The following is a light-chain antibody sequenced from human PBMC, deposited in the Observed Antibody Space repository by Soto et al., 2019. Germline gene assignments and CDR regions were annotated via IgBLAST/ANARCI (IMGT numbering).Light chain of an antibody. CDR1: SSDVGGYNY. CDR2: EVS. CDR3: SSYTSSSTLV. J-gene: IGLJ2*01. Sequence: QSVLTQPASVSGSPGQSITISCTGSSSDVGGYNYVSWYQQYPGKAPKLMIYEVSNRPSGVSNRFSGSKSGNTASLTISGLQADDEADYYCSSYTSSSTLVFGGGTKLTVL. V-gene: IGLV2-14*01.